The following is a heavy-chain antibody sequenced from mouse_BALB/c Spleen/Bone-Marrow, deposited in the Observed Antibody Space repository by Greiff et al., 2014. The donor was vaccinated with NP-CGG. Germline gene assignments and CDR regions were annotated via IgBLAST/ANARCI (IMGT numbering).Heavy chain of an antibody. CDR3: ARGYAGWTDY. Sequence: QVQLQQSGAELVKPGASVKLSCKASGYTFTSYWMPWVRQRPGKGLEWIGEIDPSDSYTSYNQKFKGKATLTVDKSSSTAYMQLSSLTSEDSAVYYCARGYAGWTDYLGQGTTLTGSS. D-gene: IGHD2-14*01. V-gene: IGHV1-69*02. CDR2: IDPSDSYT. J-gene: IGHJ2*01. CDR1: GYTFTSYW.